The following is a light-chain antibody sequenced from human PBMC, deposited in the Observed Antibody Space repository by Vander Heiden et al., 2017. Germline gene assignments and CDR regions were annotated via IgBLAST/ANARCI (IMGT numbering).Light chain of an antibody. CDR3: AAWDDSLSGRLV. CDR1: SSNIGSNY. Sequence: QSVLTQPPSASGTPGQRVTISCSGSSSNIGSNYVYWYQQLPGTAPKLLIYRNNQRPSGVPDRFSGSKSGTSASLAISGLRSEDEADYYCAAWDDSLSGRLVCGGGTKLTVL. J-gene: IGLJ2*01. CDR2: RNN. V-gene: IGLV1-47*01.